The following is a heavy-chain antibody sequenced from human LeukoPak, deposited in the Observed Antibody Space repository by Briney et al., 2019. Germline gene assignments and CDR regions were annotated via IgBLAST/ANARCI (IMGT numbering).Heavy chain of an antibody. D-gene: IGHD1-26*01. CDR2: IYYSGST. V-gene: IGHV4-59*01. CDR1: GGSISSYY. J-gene: IGHJ4*02. Sequence: SETLSLTCTVSGGSISSYYWSWIRQPPGKGLEWIGYIYYSGSTNYNPSLKSRVTISVDTSKNQFSLKLSSVTAADTAVYYCARLRREWELERYYFDYWGQGTLVTVSS. CDR3: ARLRREWELERYYFDY.